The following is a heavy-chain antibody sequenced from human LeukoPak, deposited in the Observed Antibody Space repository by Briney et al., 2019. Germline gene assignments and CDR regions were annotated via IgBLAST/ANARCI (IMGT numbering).Heavy chain of an antibody. CDR2: ISYTGST. J-gene: IGHJ4*02. V-gene: IGHV4-39*07. Sequence: SETLSLTCTVSDDSISSSTYYWGWIRQPPGKGLEWIGSISYTGSTYYNPSLKSRVTVSVDTSKTQFSLKLNSVTAADTAVYYCARGFASKGDFDYWGQGTLVTVSS. D-gene: IGHD4-11*01. CDR1: DDSISSSTYY. CDR3: ARGFASKGDFDY.